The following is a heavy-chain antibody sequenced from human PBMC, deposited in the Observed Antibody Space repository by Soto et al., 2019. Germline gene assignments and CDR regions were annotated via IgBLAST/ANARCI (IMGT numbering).Heavy chain of an antibody. V-gene: IGHV3-23*01. CDR2: ISDRGGST. Sequence: LILSCADSGFTLSNFAISWVRQAPGTGLEWVAVISDRGGSTDYAASVKGRFTISRDNSNNTVYLQMNNLRAEDTAVYYCARDEYYYASSGYYRFDQWGQGTLVTVSS. J-gene: IGHJ4*02. D-gene: IGHD3-22*01. CDR1: GFTLSNFA. CDR3: ARDEYYYASSGYYRFDQ.